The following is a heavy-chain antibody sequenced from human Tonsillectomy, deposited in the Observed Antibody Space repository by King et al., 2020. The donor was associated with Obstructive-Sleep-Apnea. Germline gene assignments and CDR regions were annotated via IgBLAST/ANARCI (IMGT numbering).Heavy chain of an antibody. J-gene: IGHJ6*02. CDR1: GYSFTTHW. CDR2: IHPADSDT. CDR3: ARALSPSEDYYYFGMDV. Sequence: QLVQSGEEVKKPGESLKISCQGSGYSFTTHWIYWVRQMPGKGLEWMGIIHPADSDTRYSPSFQGQVTISADNSINTAYLQWSSLEASDTAMYYCARALSPSEDYYYFGMDVWGLGTMVTVSS. V-gene: IGHV5-51*01.